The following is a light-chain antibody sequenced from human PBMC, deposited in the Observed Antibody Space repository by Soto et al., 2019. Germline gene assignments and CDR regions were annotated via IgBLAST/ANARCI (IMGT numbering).Light chain of an antibody. V-gene: IGLV1-44*01. J-gene: IGLJ2*01. CDR3: AAWDDSLNGVV. CDR2: SNN. Sequence: QLVLTQPPSASGTPGQRVTISCSGSSSNIGINNVNWYQQLPGTAPKLLIYSNNQRPSGVPDRFSGSKSGTSASLAISGLQSEDEADYYCAAWDDSLNGVVFGGGTKLTVL. CDR1: SSNIGINN.